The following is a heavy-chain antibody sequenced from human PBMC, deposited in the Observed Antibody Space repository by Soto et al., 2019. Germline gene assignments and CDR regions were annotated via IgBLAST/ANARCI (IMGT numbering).Heavy chain of an antibody. J-gene: IGHJ4*02. CDR2: ISYDGSKK. CDR3: AKDRHIAAPGTYWTH. CDR1: GFPFTTYG. V-gene: IGHV3-30*18. D-gene: IGHD6-13*01. Sequence: QVQLVESGGGVVQPGRSLRLSCAASGFPFTTYGMHWVRQAPGKGLEWVAVISYDGSKKYYADSVKGRFTISRDNSKNVVYLKMNSLRAEETAVHYCAKDRHIAAPGTYWTHWGQGTLVTVSS.